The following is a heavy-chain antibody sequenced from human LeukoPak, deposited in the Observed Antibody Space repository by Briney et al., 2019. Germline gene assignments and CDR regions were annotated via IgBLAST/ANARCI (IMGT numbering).Heavy chain of an antibody. V-gene: IGHV4-4*07. Sequence: SETLSLTCTVSGGSINNYYWSWIRQPAGKGLEWIGLIYTSGTTHYNPSLKSRVTMSVDTSKNQFSLKLSSVTAADTAVYYCARLSTVTTSLDYWGQGTLVTVSS. J-gene: IGHJ4*02. CDR2: IYTSGTT. CDR3: ARLSTVTTSLDY. CDR1: GGSINNYY. D-gene: IGHD4-17*01.